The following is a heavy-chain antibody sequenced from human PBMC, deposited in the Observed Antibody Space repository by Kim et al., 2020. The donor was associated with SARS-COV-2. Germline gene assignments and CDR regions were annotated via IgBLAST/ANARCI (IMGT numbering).Heavy chain of an antibody. CDR1: GGSFSGYY. CDR3: AGGGYIVATRGVQDY. Sequence: SETLSLTCAVYGGSFSGYYWSWIRQPPGKGLEWIGEINHSGSTNYNPSLKSRVTISVDTSKNQFSLKLSSVTAADTAVYYCAGGGYIVATRGVQDYWGQGTLVTVSS. J-gene: IGHJ4*02. D-gene: IGHD5-12*01. CDR2: INHSGST. V-gene: IGHV4-34*01.